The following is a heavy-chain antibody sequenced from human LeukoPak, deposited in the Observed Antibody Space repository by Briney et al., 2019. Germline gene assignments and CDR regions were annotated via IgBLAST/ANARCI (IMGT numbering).Heavy chain of an antibody. J-gene: IGHJ4*02. Sequence: ASVKASCKASGYTFTSYYMHWVRQAPGQGLEWMGIINPSGGSTSYAQKFQGRVTMTRDMSTSTVYMELSSLRSEDTAVYYCARVKFGRYYDSSGYPDYWGQGTLVTVSS. CDR1: GYTFTSYY. CDR3: ARVKFGRYYDSSGYPDY. D-gene: IGHD3-22*01. CDR2: INPSGGST. V-gene: IGHV1-46*01.